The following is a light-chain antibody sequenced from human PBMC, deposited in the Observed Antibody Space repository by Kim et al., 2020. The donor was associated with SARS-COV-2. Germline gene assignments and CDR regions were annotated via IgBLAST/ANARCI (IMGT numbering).Light chain of an antibody. V-gene: IGLV6-57*03. CDR3: QSYDSSNVV. CDR2: EDN. J-gene: IGLJ2*01. CDR1: SGSMAGNY. Sequence: GKTVTIACPRSSGSMAGNYVQWYQQRPGSAPTTVIYEDNQRPSGVPDRFSGSIDSSSNSASLTISGLKTEDEADYYCQSYDSSNVVFGGGTQLTVL.